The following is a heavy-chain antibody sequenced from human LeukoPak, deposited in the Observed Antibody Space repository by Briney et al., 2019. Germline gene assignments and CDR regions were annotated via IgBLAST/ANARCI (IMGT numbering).Heavy chain of an antibody. J-gene: IGHJ4*02. CDR2: IRYDGSNK. Sequence: GGSLRLSCAASGFTFSSYGMHWVRQAPGKGLEWVAFIRYDGSNKYYADSVKGRFTISRDNSKNTLYLQMNSLRAEDTAVYYCAKDYYYDSSALYFDCWGQGTLVTVSS. CDR1: GFTFSSYG. CDR3: AKDYYYDSSALYFDC. V-gene: IGHV3-30*02. D-gene: IGHD3-22*01.